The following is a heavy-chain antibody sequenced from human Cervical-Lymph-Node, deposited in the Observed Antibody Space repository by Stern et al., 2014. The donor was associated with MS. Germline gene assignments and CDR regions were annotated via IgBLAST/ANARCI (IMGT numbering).Heavy chain of an antibody. CDR2: ISSSSSTI. CDR3: ARDSEHYDSSGHPYIQH. CDR1: GFSFRSNS. J-gene: IGHJ1*01. D-gene: IGHD3-22*01. Sequence: EVQLLESGGGLAQPGGSLRLSCAASGFSFRSNSMNWVRQAPGKGLEWVSYISSSSSTIYYRDSVKGRFTISRDNAKNSLYLQMNSLRADDTAVYYCARDSEHYDSSGHPYIQHWGRGTLVTVSS. V-gene: IGHV3-48*01.